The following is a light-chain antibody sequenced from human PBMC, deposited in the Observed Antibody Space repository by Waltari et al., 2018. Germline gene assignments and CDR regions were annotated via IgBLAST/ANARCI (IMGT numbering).Light chain of an antibody. V-gene: IGKV3-20*01. CDR2: DTS. Sequence: EIVLTQSPGTLALSPGERATLSCRASQSVGRALAWYQQKPGQAPRLLIYDTSTRATGIPDRFSGSGSVTDFSLTISRVEPEDFAVYDCQMYVRLPVTFGQGTKVEVK. CDR1: QSVGRA. CDR3: QMYVRLPVT. J-gene: IGKJ1*01.